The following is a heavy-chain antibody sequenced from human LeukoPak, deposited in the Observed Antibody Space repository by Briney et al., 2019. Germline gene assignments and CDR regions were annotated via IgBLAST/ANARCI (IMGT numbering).Heavy chain of an antibody. Sequence: PGGSLRPSCAASGFTFGILKMHWVRQAPGRGREWVSYISSSGDTLYYANSMKGRFTISRDNAKNSLYLQMNSLRAEDTAVYYCVGADYDILTGYYIDYWGQGTLVTVSS. CDR3: VGADYDILTGYYIDY. D-gene: IGHD3-9*01. CDR2: ISSSGDTL. V-gene: IGHV3-48*03. CDR1: GFTFGILK. J-gene: IGHJ4*02.